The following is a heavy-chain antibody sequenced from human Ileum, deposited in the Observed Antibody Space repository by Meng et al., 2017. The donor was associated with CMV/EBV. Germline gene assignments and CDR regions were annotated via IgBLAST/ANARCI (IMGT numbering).Heavy chain of an antibody. D-gene: IGHD2-21*02. J-gene: IGHJ4*02. CDR2: IYYSGGT. CDR3: ASGDSLRAVDF. CDR1: GASISRSTYY. V-gene: IGHV4-39*07. Sequence: QLALQESGPGLVKPSETPSLTCTVSGASISRSTYYWGWIRQPPGKGLEWIGSIYYSGGTYYNPSLKSRVTISVDTSKNQFSLKLNSVTAADTAVYYCASGDSLRAVDFWGQGTLVTVSS.